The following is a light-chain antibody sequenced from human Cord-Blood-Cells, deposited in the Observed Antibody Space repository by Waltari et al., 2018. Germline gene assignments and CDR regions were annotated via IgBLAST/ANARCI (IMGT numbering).Light chain of an antibody. CDR2: EGS. J-gene: IGLJ3*02. CDR1: SRDAGSYTL. V-gene: IGLV2-23*01. CDR3: CSYAGSSSKV. Sequence: QPALTQPASVYGSPGQSVPLSSTATSRDAGSYTLVSWYQPHPGKAPKLMIYEGSKRPSGVSNRFSGSKSGNTASLTISGLQAEDEADYYCCSYAGSSSKVFGGGTKLTVL.